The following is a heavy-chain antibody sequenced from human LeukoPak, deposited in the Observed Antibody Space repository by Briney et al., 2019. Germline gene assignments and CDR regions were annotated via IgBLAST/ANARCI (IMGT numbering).Heavy chain of an antibody. V-gene: IGHV3-23*01. CDR1: GFTFSNFG. D-gene: IGHD6-6*01. CDR3: AKGLGEFASAPDS. J-gene: IGHJ5*01. CDR2: IFGNGVTT. Sequence: GGSLRLSCAASGFTFSNFGMSWVRQAPGKGLEWVSAIFGNGVTTYYADSVKGRFIISRDNSQNRLFLQVNSLRVEDTAVYYCAKGLGEFASAPDSWGQGTLVTFSS.